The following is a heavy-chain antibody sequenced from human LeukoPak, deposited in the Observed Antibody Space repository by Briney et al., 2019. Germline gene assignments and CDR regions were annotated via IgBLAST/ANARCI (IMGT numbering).Heavy chain of an antibody. V-gene: IGHV4-59*08. J-gene: IGHJ4*02. CDR3: ARALSGSPAVFDS. CDR1: TGSISGYY. D-gene: IGHD1-26*01. Sequence: SETLSLTCAVSTGSISGYYWSWIRQPPGRGLEWIGFRYYSGASNYNPSLRGRVTISVDRSKSQVSLKMTSVTAADTAVYNCARALSGSPAVFDSWGQGTLVSVSS. CDR2: RYYSGAS.